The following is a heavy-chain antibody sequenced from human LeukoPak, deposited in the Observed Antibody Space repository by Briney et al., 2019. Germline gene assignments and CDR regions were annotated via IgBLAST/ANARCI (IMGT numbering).Heavy chain of an antibody. CDR1: GGSISSGDYY. J-gene: IGHJ4*02. CDR2: IYYSGST. CDR3: ARVYYYDSSGYHFDY. D-gene: IGHD3-22*01. Sequence: SETLSLTCTVSGGSISSGDYYWSWIRQPPGKGLDWIGYIYYSGSTYYNPSLKSRVTISVDTSKNQFSLKLSSVTAADTAVYYCARVYYYDSSGYHFDYWGQGTLVTVSS. V-gene: IGHV4-30-4*01.